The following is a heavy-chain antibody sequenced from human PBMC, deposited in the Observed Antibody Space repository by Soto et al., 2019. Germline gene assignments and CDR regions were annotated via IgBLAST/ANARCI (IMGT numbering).Heavy chain of an antibody. V-gene: IGHV4-34*01. CDR3: ARGIVVVPAAKATHYYMDV. CDR1: GGSFSGYY. J-gene: IGHJ6*03. CDR2: INHSGST. D-gene: IGHD2-2*01. Sequence: QVQLQQWGAGLLKPSETLSLTCDVYGGSFSGYYWSGIRQPPGKGLEWIGEINHSGSTNYNPSLKSRVTISVDTSKNQFSLKLSSVTAADTAVYYCARGIVVVPAAKATHYYMDVWGKGTTVTVSS.